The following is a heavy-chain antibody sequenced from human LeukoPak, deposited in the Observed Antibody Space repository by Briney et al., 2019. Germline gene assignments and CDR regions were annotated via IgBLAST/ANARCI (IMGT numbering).Heavy chain of an antibody. Sequence: SGTLSLTCTVSGGSISSYYWSWIRQPAGKGLEWIGRIYTSGSTYYNPSLKSRVTMSVDTSKNQFSLKLSSVTAADTAVYFCARGPYCGGDCYFAYWGQGTLVTVSS. CDR2: IYTSGST. J-gene: IGHJ4*02. CDR1: GGSISSYY. CDR3: ARGPYCGGDCYFAY. V-gene: IGHV4-4*07. D-gene: IGHD2-21*02.